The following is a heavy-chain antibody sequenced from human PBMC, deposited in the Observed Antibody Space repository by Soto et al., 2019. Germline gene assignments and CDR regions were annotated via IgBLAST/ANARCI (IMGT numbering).Heavy chain of an antibody. CDR3: AREQRITIFGVVIRTLDYYYYMDV. CDR1: GYTFTDYG. Sequence: ASAKVSCKTSGYTFTDYGISWVRQAPGQGLEWMAWISTDNGNTNYAQKLQGRVSMTTDTSTSTAYMELRSLRSDDTAVYYCAREQRITIFGVVIRTLDYYYYMDVWGKGTTVTVSS. V-gene: IGHV1-18*01. J-gene: IGHJ6*03. CDR2: ISTDNGNT. D-gene: IGHD3-3*01.